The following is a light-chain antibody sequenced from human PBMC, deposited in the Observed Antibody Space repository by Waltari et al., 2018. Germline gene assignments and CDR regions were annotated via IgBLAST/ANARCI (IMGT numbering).Light chain of an antibody. CDR2: EGS. Sequence: QSALTQPASVSGSPGQSITISCTGTSSDVGRYNLVSWYQQHPDKAPKFMIYEGSKRPSGVSNRFSGSNSGNTASLTISGLQAEDEADYYCCSYAGSSGVFGGGTKLTVL. J-gene: IGLJ3*02. CDR1: SSDVGRYNL. V-gene: IGLV2-23*01. CDR3: CSYAGSSGV.